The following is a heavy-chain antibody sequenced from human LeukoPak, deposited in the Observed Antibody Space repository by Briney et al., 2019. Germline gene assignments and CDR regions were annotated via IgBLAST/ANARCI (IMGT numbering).Heavy chain of an antibody. CDR1: GVTVSTNY. CDR3: ARRQDDSPLGY. CDR2: IYSSGST. J-gene: IGHJ4*02. D-gene: IGHD3-9*01. V-gene: IGHV3-53*01. Sequence: PGGSLRLSCAASGVTVSTNYMSWVRQAPGKGLEWVSVIYSSGSTYYADSVKGRFTISRDTSENTVYLQMNSLRADDTAVYYCARRQDDSPLGYWGQGTLVTVSS.